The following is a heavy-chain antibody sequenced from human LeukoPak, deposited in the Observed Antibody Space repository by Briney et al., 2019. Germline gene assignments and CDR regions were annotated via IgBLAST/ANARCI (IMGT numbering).Heavy chain of an antibody. Sequence: SETLSLTCAVYGGSFSGYYWSWIRQPPGKGLEWIGEINHSGSTNYNPSLKSRVTISVDTSKNQFSLKLSSVTAADTAVYYCARTGANLGALDYWGPGTLVTVSS. V-gene: IGHV4-34*01. CDR1: GGSFSGYY. CDR3: ARTGANLGALDY. J-gene: IGHJ4*02. CDR2: INHSGST. D-gene: IGHD1-26*01.